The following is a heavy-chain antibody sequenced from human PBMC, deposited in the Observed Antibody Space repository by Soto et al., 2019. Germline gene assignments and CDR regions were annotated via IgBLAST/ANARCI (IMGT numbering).Heavy chain of an antibody. CDR2: ISYDGNNK. V-gene: IGHV3-30*18. CDR1: GFTFSSYG. D-gene: IGHD3-9*01. CDR3: AKEGQHYDILTGYRSYYGMDV. J-gene: IGHJ6*02. Sequence: PGGSLRLSCAASGFTFSSYGMHWVRQAPGKGLEWVAVISYDGNNKYYADSVKGRFTISRDNSKNTLYLQMNSLRAEDTAVYYCAKEGQHYDILTGYRSYYGMDVWGQGTTVTVSS.